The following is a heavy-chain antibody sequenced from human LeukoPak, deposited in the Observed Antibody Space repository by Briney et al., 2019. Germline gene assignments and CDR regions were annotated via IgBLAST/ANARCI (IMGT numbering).Heavy chain of an antibody. V-gene: IGHV4-31*03. CDR1: GGSIRGGSYS. CDR2: IYYSAST. J-gene: IGHJ5*02. CDR3: ARGGYCSSTCCYALTGDWFDP. D-gene: IGHD2-2*01. Sequence: SETLSLTCTVSGGSIRGGSYSWSSIRQHPGKGLEWIGYIYYSASTYYNPSVKSRVTISVDTSENQFSLKLSSVTAADTAVYYCARGGYCSSTCCYALTGDWFDPWGQGTLVTVSS.